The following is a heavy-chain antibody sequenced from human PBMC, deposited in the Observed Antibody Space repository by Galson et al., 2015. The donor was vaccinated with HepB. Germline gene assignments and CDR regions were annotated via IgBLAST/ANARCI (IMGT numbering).Heavy chain of an antibody. V-gene: IGHV3-30-3*01. CDR1: GFTFSSYA. CDR3: AREQSLLVVVIRNYFDY. D-gene: IGHD3-22*01. CDR2: ISYDGSNK. J-gene: IGHJ4*02. Sequence: SLRLSCAASGFTFSSYAMHWVRQAPDKGLEWVAVISYDGSNKYYADSVKGRFTISRDNSKNTLYLQMNSLRAEDTAVYYCAREQSLLVVVIRNYFDYWGQGTLVTVSS.